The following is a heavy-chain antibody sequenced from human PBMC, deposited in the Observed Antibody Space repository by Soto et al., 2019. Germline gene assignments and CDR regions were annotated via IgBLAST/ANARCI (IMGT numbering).Heavy chain of an antibody. Sequence: GGSLRLSCAASGFTFSSYSMNWVRQAPGKGLEWVSSISSSSSYIYYADSVKGRFTISRDNAKNSLYLQMNSLRAEDTAVYYCAREGIGVVAAAIIQTYYYYGMDVWGQGTTVTVSS. D-gene: IGHD2-15*01. CDR2: ISSSSSYI. V-gene: IGHV3-21*01. J-gene: IGHJ6*02. CDR3: AREGIGVVAAAIIQTYYYYGMDV. CDR1: GFTFSSYS.